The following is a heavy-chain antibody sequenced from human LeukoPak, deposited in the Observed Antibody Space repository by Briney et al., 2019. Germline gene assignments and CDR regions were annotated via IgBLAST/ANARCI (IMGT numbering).Heavy chain of an antibody. Sequence: SETLSLTCTVSGGSISSYYWSWIRQPPGKGLEWIGYIYCSGSTNYNPSLKSRVTISVDTSKKQISLKLSSVTAADTAVYFCARLAAGGQANDWGLGTLVTVSS. V-gene: IGHV4-59*01. CDR3: ARLAAGGQAND. CDR1: GGSISSYY. J-gene: IGHJ4*02. CDR2: IYCSGST. D-gene: IGHD6-13*01.